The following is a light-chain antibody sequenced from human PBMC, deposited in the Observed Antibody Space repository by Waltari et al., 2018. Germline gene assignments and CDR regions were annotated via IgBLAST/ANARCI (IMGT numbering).Light chain of an antibody. V-gene: IGKV4-1*01. CDR3: QQYYSNPPL. CDR2: WAS. CDR1: QTVLKRSNNRNY. Sequence: DIVMTQSPDSVAVSLGARATIHSKSSQTVLKRSNNRNYLAWFQHKSGQPPKLLISWASTRESGVPDRFTGSGSGTDFTLVISSLQAEDVAVYYCQQYYSNPPLFGQGTRVEI. J-gene: IGKJ1*01.